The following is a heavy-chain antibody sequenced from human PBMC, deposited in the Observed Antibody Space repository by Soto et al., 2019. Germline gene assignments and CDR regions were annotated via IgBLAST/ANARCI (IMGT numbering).Heavy chain of an antibody. CDR1: GYSFTSYW. CDR3: ARSSSIAVAAFDY. J-gene: IGHJ4*02. CDR2: IYPGDSDT. V-gene: IGHV5-51*01. Sequence: GESLKISCKGSGYSFTSYWIGWVRQMPGKGLEWMGIIYPGDSDTRYSPSFQGQVTISADKSISTAYLQWSSLKASDTAVYYCARSSSIAVAAFDYWGQGTLVTVSS. D-gene: IGHD6-19*01.